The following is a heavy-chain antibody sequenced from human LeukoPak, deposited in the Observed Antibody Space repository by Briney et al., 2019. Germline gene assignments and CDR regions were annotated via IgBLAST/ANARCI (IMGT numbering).Heavy chain of an antibody. V-gene: IGHV4-34*01. D-gene: IGHD6-13*01. CDR3: ARRPRRAAARTPCCYGMDV. J-gene: IGHJ6*02. CDR1: GLSFSSYY. Sequence: SETLSLTCAVYGLSFSSYYWSWIRQPPGKGLEWVGEINHSGSTNYNPSSKSRVTISGDSSRTQFSLKMRREPAADTAVYYCARRPRRAAARTPCCYGMDVWGQGTTVTVSS. CDR2: INHSGST.